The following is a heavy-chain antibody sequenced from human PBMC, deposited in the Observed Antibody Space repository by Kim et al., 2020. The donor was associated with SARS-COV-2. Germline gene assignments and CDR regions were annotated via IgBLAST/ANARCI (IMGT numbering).Heavy chain of an antibody. Sequence: PSLKSRVTISVDTSKNQFSLKLSSVTAADTAVYYCARHNVSPAAMFDVDYWGQGTLVTVSS. D-gene: IGHD2-2*01. CDR3: ARHNVSPAAMFDVDY. V-gene: IGHV4-39*01. J-gene: IGHJ4*02.